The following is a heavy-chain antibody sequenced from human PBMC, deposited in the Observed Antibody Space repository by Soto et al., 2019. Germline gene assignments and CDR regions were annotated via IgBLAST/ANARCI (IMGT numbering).Heavy chain of an antibody. D-gene: IGHD6-13*01. V-gene: IGHV3-66*03. CDR2: IHGSGNT. Sequence: GGSLRLSCAASGFTFSSYSMSWVRQAPGKGPEWVSAIHGSGNTYYADSVKGHFTISRDNSKNTLYLQMNSLRAEDTAVYYCARAIADRYYYGMDVWGQGTTVTVSS. J-gene: IGHJ6*02. CDR1: GFTFSSYS. CDR3: ARAIADRYYYGMDV.